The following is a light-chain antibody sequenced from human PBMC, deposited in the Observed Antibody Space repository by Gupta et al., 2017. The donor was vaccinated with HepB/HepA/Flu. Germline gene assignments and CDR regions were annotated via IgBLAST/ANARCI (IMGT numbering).Light chain of an antibody. CDR2: RSN. V-gene: IGLV1-47*01. J-gene: IGLJ2*01. Sequence: GQRVIISCSGRSSNIGTNFVYWYQQLPGAAPRPLIYRSNQRPSGVPERFSGSKSGTSASLAIGGLRSEDEADYYCVAWDDSLAGWSLGGGTRLTVL. CDR1: SSNIGTNF. CDR3: VAWDDSLAGWS.